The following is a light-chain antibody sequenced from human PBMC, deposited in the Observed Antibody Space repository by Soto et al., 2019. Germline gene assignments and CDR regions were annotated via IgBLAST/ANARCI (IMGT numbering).Light chain of an antibody. Sequence: QSVLTQPPSVSAAPGQTVTISCSGSSSNIGNNYVSWYQQLPGTAPKLLLYDNNKRPSGIPDRFSGSKSGTSATLGITGLQTGDEADYYCGTWDSSLSAPVVFGGGTKLTVL. CDR1: SSNIGNNY. V-gene: IGLV1-51*01. CDR2: DNN. CDR3: GTWDSSLSAPVV. J-gene: IGLJ2*01.